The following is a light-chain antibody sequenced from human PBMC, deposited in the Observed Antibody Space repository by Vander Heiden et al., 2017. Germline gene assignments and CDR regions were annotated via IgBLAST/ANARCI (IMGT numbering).Light chain of an antibody. CDR2: QDS. J-gene: IGLJ2*01. V-gene: IGLV3-1*01. Sequence: YELTQPPSVSVSPGQTASITCSGDKLGDKYACWYQQKPGQSPVLVIYQDSKRPSGIPERFSGSNSGNTATLTIGGTQAMDEADYYCQAWDSSTGVFGGGTKLTVL. CDR3: QAWDSSTGV. CDR1: KLGDKY.